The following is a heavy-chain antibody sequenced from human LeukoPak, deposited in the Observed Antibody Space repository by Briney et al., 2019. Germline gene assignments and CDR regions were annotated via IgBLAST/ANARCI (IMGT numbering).Heavy chain of an antibody. J-gene: IGHJ5*02. D-gene: IGHD2-15*01. CDR3: ARAGAVVDNWFDP. CDR1: GYTFTGYY. CDR2: INPNSGGT. Sequence: ASVKVSCKASGYTFTGYYMHWVRQAPGQGLEWMGWINPNSGGTKYAQKLQDRVTTTTDTSTTTAYMELRSLTSDDTAVYYCARAGAVVDNWFDPWGQGTLVTVSS. V-gene: IGHV1-2*02.